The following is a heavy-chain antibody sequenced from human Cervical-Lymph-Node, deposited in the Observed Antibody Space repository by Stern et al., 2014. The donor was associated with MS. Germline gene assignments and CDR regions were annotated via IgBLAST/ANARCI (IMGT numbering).Heavy chain of an antibody. CDR1: GFRFSSYG. D-gene: IGHD5-18*01. J-gene: IGHJ4*02. CDR3: VTGRGYMSGQPDFDY. V-gene: IGHV3-30*03. Sequence: DQLVESGGGVVQPGRSLRLSCEASGFRFSSYGIPWVRQAPGKGLEGVADISYDGSNPPYGRSVKARFTTSRANSKNMLFLHMNSLSAEDTAVYYCVTGRGYMSGQPDFDYWGQGALVTVTS. CDR2: ISYDGSNP.